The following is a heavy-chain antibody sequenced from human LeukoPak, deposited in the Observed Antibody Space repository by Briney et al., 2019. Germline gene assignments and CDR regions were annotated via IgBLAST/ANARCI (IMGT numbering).Heavy chain of an antibody. CDR3: ARERIVVVPAARIVNCYYYGMDV. D-gene: IGHD2-2*01. Sequence: GGSLRLSCAASGFTFSSYAMHWVRQAPGKGLEWVAVISYDGSNKYYADSVKGRFTISRDNSKNTLYLQMNSLRAEDTAVYYCARERIVVVPAARIVNCYYYGMDVWGQGTTVTVSS. CDR2: ISYDGSNK. V-gene: IGHV3-30-3*01. J-gene: IGHJ6*02. CDR1: GFTFSSYA.